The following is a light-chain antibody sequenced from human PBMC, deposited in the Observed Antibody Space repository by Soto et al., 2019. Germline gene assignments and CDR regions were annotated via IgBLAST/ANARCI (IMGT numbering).Light chain of an antibody. J-gene: IGLJ1*01. CDR2: EVS. CDR3: SSYAGSNNLDV. CDR1: SSDVGGYSY. Sequence: QSVLTQPPSASGSPGQSVTISCTGTSSDVGGYSYVSWYQQHPGKAPKLMIYEVSKRPSGVPDRFSGSKSGNTASLTVSGLQAEDEADYYCSSYAGSNNLDVFGTGTKLTVL. V-gene: IGLV2-8*01.